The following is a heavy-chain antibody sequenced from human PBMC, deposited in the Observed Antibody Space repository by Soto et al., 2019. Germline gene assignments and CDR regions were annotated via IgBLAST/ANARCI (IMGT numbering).Heavy chain of an antibody. CDR2: ISSSGSTI. CDR3: ARTSRDCSSTSCYYYYYYYMDV. CDR1: GFTFSDYY. D-gene: IGHD2-2*01. V-gene: IGHV3-11*01. J-gene: IGHJ6*03. Sequence: GGSLRLSCAASGFTFSDYYMSWIRQAPGKGLEWVSYISSSGSTIYYADSVKGRFTISRDNAKNSLYLQMNSLRAEDTAVYYCARTSRDCSSTSCYYYYYYYMDVWGKGTTVTVSS.